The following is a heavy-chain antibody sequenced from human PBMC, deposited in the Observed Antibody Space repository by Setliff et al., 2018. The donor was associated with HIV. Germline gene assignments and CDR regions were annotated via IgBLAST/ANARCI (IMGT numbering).Heavy chain of an antibody. CDR2: VYNSGIT. CDR3: ATCRHRPSNWFDP. J-gene: IGHJ5*02. CDR1: GGSVSSPSYY. V-gene: IGHV4-39*07. Sequence: SETLSLACAVSGGSVSSPSYYWGWIRQPPGKGLEWIGSVYNSGITFKNPSLKSRVSISVDRSGNQFSLRLTSVTAADTAVYYCATCRHRPSNWFDPWGQGTVVTVSS.